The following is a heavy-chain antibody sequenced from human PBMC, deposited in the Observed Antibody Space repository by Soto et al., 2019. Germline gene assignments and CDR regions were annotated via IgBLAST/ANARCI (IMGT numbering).Heavy chain of an antibody. CDR3: AKGLVATD. V-gene: IGHV4-34*01. CDR2: INHNGNT. D-gene: IGHD5-12*01. CDR1: GVSFSGYY. J-gene: IGHJ4*02. Sequence: QVQLQQWGAGLLKPSETLSLTCAVSGVSFSGYYWSWFRQPPGRGLEWIGEINHNGNTNYNPSLKSRVTTSLDTSTNQFSLNLSSVTAADTAVYYCAKGLVATDWGQGTLVTVSS.